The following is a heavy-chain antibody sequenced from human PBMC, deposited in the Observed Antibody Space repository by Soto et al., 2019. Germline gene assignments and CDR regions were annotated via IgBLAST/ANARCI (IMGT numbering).Heavy chain of an antibody. CDR3: ARETLSFGSALDV. CDR1: GFRFDDYN. J-gene: IGHJ6*02. Sequence: GGSLRLFCAASGFRFDDYNIHWVRQAPGKGLEWVSLITWNGGNTYYADSVKGRFTISRDGATESVSLQMTSLKREDTGLYYCARETLSFGSALDVWGQGTMVTVSS. CDR2: ITWNGGNT. D-gene: IGHD3-3*01. V-gene: IGHV3-43*01.